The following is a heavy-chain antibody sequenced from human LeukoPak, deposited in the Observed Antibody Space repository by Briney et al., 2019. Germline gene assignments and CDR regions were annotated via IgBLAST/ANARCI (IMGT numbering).Heavy chain of an antibody. V-gene: IGHV4-4*07. Sequence: SETLSLTRTVSGGSISSYYWSWIRQPAGKGLEWIGRIYPSGSTNYNPSLKSRVTMSVDTSKNQFSLKLTSVTAVDTAVYYCARGLEYSYGYQFDFWGQGTLVTVSS. J-gene: IGHJ4*02. D-gene: IGHD5-18*01. CDR2: IYPSGST. CDR3: ARGLEYSYGYQFDF. CDR1: GGSISSYY.